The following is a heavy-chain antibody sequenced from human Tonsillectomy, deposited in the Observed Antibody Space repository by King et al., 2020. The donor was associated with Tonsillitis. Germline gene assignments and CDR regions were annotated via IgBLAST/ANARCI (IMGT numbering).Heavy chain of an antibody. V-gene: IGHV3-30*18. Sequence: VQLVESGGGVVQPGRSLRLSCAASGFTFSSYGMHWVRQAPGKGLEWVAVISYDGSNKYYADSVKGRFTISRDNSKNTLYLQMNSLRAEDTAVYYCANWGDYYDSSGYPVDYWGQGTLVTVSS. CDR3: ANWGDYYDSSGYPVDY. CDR1: GFTFSSYG. D-gene: IGHD3-22*01. CDR2: ISYDGSNK. J-gene: IGHJ4*02.